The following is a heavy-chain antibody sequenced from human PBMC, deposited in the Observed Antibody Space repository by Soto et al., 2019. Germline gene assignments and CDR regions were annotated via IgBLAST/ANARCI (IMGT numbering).Heavy chain of an antibody. CDR3: ARAEVDMPTP. CDR1: GFSVTTNY. CDR2: IYTNGGT. J-gene: IGHJ5*02. D-gene: IGHD2-15*01. Sequence: EMYLVDSGGGLVQPGGSLGISCAASGFSVTTNYMICVRQAPGKGLEWVSVIYTNGGTFYAGSVKGRFTISRDNSMNTVYLQMNSLRVEDTAVYYCARAEVDMPTPWGQGTLVTVSS. V-gene: IGHV3-66*01.